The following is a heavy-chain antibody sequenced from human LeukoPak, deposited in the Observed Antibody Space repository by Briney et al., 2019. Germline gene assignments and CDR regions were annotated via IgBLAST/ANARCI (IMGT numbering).Heavy chain of an antibody. D-gene: IGHD3-22*01. CDR2: INPNSGGT. CDR1: GYTFTGYY. CDR3: ARVYYYDSSPLSY. V-gene: IGHV1-2*02. Sequence: GASVKVSCKASGYTFTGYYMHWVRQAPGQGLEWMGWINPNSGGTNYAQKFQGRVTMTRDTSISTAYMELSGLRSDDTAVYYCARVYYYDSSPLSYWGQGTLVTVSS. J-gene: IGHJ4*02.